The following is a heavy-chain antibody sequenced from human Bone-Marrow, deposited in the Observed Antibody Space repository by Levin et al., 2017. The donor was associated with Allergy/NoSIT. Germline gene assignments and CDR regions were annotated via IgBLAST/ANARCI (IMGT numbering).Heavy chain of an antibody. D-gene: IGHD2-15*01. V-gene: IGHV1-69*13. CDR2: IIPLFGTG. J-gene: IGHJ4*02. CDR1: GGTFSNSV. Sequence: SVKVSCKTSGGTFSNSVINWVRQAPGQGLEWMGRIIPLFGTGNSAQNFQGRVTITADESTSTAYMELSSLGSEDTAVYYCARDDTSGDSTSPLYWGQGTLVSVSS. CDR3: ARDDTSGDSTSPLY.